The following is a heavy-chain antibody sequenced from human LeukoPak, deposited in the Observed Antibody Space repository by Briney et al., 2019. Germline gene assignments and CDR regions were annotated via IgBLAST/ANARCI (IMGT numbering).Heavy chain of an antibody. D-gene: IGHD6-13*01. CDR2: ISGSGGST. CDR1: GCTFSSYA. J-gene: IGHJ5*02. CDR3: AKGPIIAAATNWFDP. Sequence: GGSLRLSCAASGCTFSSYAMSWVRQAPGKGLEWVSAISGSGGSTYYADSVKGRFTISRDNSKNTLYLQMNSLRAEDTAVYYCAKGPIIAAATNWFDPWGQGTLVTVSS. V-gene: IGHV3-23*01.